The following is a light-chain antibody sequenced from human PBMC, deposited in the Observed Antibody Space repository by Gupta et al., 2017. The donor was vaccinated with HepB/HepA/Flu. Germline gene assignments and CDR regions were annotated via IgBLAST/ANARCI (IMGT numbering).Light chain of an antibody. V-gene: IGKV3-20*01. Sequence: PGERATLSCRASQTISHSSLAWYQHKPGQAPRLLLYGASSRTNGIPDRFSGSGSGTDFTLTISRLEPEDFAVYYCQQCASSPYTFGQGTRLEI. CDR2: GAS. J-gene: IGKJ2*01. CDR1: QTISHSS. CDR3: QQCASSPYT.